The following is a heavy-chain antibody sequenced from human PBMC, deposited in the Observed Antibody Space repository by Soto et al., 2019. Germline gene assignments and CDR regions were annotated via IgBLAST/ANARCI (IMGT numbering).Heavy chain of an antibody. V-gene: IGHV1-18*01. J-gene: IGHJ4*02. CDR3: AGSGSYYAPFDY. CDR1: GYTFTSYG. Sequence: VASVKVSCKASGYTFTSYGISWVRQAPGQGLEWMGWISAYNGNANYAQKLQGRVTVTTDTSTSTAYMELRSLRSDDTAVYYCAGSGSYYAPFDYWGQGTLVTVSS. CDR2: ISAYNGNA. D-gene: IGHD3-10*01.